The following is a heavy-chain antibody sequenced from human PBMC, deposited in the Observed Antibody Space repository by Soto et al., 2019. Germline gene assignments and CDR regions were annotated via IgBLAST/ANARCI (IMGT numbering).Heavy chain of an antibody. D-gene: IGHD3-22*01. CDR2: IYGSGAST. Sequence: EVQLLESGGGLVQPGGSLRLSCAASGFTFSNYAMSWVRQAPGKGLEWVSTIYGSGASTYYADSVKGRFTISRDNSKNTLHLQMNSLRAGDTALYYGANRGDNSGWTSLESWGQGSLVTVSS. CDR3: ANRGDNSGWTSLES. V-gene: IGHV3-23*01. CDR1: GFTFSNYA. J-gene: IGHJ4*02.